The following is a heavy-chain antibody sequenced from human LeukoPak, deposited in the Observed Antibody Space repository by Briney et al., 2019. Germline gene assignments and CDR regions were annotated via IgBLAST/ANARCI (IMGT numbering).Heavy chain of an antibody. V-gene: IGHV4-59*01. CDR2: IYYSGST. CDR3: ARDDYYEGGFDY. J-gene: IGHJ4*02. CDR1: GGSISSYY. D-gene: IGHD3-22*01. Sequence: SETLSLTCTVSGGSISSYYWSWIRQPPGKGLKWIGYIYYSGSTNYNPSLKSRVTISVDTSKNQFSLKLSSVTAADTAVYYCARDDYYEGGFDYWGQGTLVTVSS.